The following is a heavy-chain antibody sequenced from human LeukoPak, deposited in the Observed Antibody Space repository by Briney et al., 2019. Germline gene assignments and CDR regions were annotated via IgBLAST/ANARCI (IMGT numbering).Heavy chain of an antibody. J-gene: IGHJ4*02. CDR3: AREARTMIVSVSYFDY. CDR2: INPSGGST. CDR1: GYTFTSYY. Sequence: ASVKVSCKASGYTFTSYYMHWVRQAPGQGLEWMGIINPSGGSTSYAQKFQGRVTMTRDTSTSTVYMELSSLRSEDTAVYYCAREARTMIVSVSYFDYWGQGTLVTVSS. V-gene: IGHV1-46*01. D-gene: IGHD3-22*01.